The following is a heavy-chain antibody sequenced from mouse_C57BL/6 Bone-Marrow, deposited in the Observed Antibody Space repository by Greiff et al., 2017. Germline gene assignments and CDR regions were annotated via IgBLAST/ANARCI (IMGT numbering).Heavy chain of an antibody. V-gene: IGHV1-42*01. D-gene: IGHD2-1*01. CDR1: GYSFTGYY. CDR3: ERDGGKRGYYYAMDY. CDR2: INPSTGGT. J-gene: IGHJ4*01. Sequence: EVQLQESGPELVKPGASVKISCKASGYSFTGYYMNWVKQSPEKSLEWIGEINPSTGGTTYNQKFKAKATLTVDKSSSTAYMQLNSLTSEDSAVYYCERDGGKRGYYYAMDYWGQGTSVTVSS.